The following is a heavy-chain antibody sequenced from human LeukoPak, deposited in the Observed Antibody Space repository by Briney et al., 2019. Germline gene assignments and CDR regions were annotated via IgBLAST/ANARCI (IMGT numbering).Heavy chain of an antibody. V-gene: IGHV4-59*01. D-gene: IGHD6-13*01. CDR1: GGSISRYY. Sequence: SETLSLTCTVSGGSISRYYWSWIRQPPGKGLEWIGYIYYSGSTNYDPSLKSRVTISVDTSKNQFSLKLSSVTAADTAIYYCARGTKFLSIAAAWFDPWGQGTLVTVSS. J-gene: IGHJ5*02. CDR2: IYYSGST. CDR3: ARGTKFLSIAAAWFDP.